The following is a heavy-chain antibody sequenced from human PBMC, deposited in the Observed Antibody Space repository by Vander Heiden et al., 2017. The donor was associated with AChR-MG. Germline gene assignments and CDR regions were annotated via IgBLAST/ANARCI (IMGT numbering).Heavy chain of an antibody. CDR3: AKTSIAVAGTPYYMDV. V-gene: IGHV3-23*01. CDR1: EFTFSHYA. CDR2: ISGSGSSA. J-gene: IGHJ6*03. D-gene: IGHD6-19*01. Sequence: EVQLLESGGGLVQPGGSLRLSCAASEFTFSHYARTWVRQAPGKGLEWVSAISGSGSSAYYADSVKGRLTISRDNSKNTLYLQMNSLRAEDTAVYYCAKTSIAVAGTPYYMDVWGKGTTVTVSS.